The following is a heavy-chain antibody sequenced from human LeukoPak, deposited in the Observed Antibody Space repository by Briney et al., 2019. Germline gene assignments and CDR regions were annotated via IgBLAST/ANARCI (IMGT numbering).Heavy chain of an antibody. D-gene: IGHD4-11*01. CDR2: INHSGST. J-gene: IGHJ4*02. CDR1: GGSFSGYF. CDR3: ARYYSNYLFDY. V-gene: IGHV4-34*01. Sequence: SETLSLTCAVYGGSFSGYFWNWIRQPPGKGREWIGEINHSGSTNYNPSLKSRVTISVDTSKNQFSLKLSSVTAADTAVYYCARYYSNYLFDYWGQGTLVTVSS.